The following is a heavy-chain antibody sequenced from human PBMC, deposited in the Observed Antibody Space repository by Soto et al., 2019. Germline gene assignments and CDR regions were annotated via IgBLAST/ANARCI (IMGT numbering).Heavy chain of an antibody. J-gene: IGHJ4*02. CDR3: GRVMIGTSRHTDSDY. D-gene: IGHD2-2*01. CDR1: GASISSRDYY. Sequence: SETLSLTCSVSGASISSRDYYWGWIRQTPGKGLEWIGNIDYNGVTYYNPSLKSRVTVSKDKSKNQFSLKVAFVTAADTAIYYCGRVMIGTSRHTDSDYWGQGTQVTVSS. V-gene: IGHV4-39*01. CDR2: IDYNGVT.